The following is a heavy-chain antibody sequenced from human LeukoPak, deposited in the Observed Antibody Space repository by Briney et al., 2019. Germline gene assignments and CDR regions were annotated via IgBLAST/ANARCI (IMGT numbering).Heavy chain of an antibody. CDR1: GGSISSGSYY. CDR2: IYTSGST. CDR3: ARGLRYFDWQYDAFDI. V-gene: IGHV4-61*02. D-gene: IGHD3-9*01. J-gene: IGHJ3*02. Sequence: SETLSLTCTVSGGSISSGSYYWSWIRQPAGKGLEWIGRIYTSGSTNYNPSLKSRVTISVDTSKNQFSLKLSSVTAADTAVYYCARGLRYFDWQYDAFDIWGQGTMVTVSS.